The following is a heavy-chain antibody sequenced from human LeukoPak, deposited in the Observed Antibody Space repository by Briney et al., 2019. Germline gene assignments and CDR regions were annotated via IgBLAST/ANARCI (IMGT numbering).Heavy chain of an antibody. CDR2: ISGSGGST. CDR1: GFTLSSYA. CDR3: ARAPSEIGGYYPEYFRH. V-gene: IGHV3-23*01. Sequence: GGPLRLSCAASGFTLSSYAMSWVRQAPGKGLEWVSAISGSGGSTYYADSVKGRFTISRDNSKNTLYLQMNSLRAEDTGVYYCARAPSEIGGYYPEYFRHWGQGTLVTVSS. J-gene: IGHJ1*01. D-gene: IGHD3-22*01.